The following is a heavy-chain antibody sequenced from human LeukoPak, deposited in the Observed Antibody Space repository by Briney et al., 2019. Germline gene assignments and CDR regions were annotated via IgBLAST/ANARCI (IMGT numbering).Heavy chain of an antibody. J-gene: IGHJ4*02. D-gene: IGHD2-21*02. CDR3: ARVVGCGGDCYSGISDY. Sequence: ASVKVSCKASGYTFTSYAMNWVRQAPGQGLEWMGWINTNTGNPTYAQGFTGRFVFSLDTSVSTAYLQISSLKAEDTAVYYCARVVGCGGDCYSGISDYWGQGTLSPSPQ. CDR2: INTNTGNP. CDR1: GYTFTSYA. V-gene: IGHV7-4-1*02.